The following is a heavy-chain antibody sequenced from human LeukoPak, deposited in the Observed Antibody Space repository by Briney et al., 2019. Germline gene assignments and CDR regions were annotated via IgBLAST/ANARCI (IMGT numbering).Heavy chain of an antibody. V-gene: IGHV4-39*01. J-gene: IGHJ4*02. CDR1: GGSIRSSSYY. CDR2: IYYSGST. Sequence: SETLSLTCTVSGGSIRSSSYYWGWIRQPPGKGLEWIGSIYYSGSTYYNASLKSRGTIFVDTSKNQFSLKLNSVTAADTAVYFCARQVVAVAGTGYFDYWGQGTLVTVSS. CDR3: ARQVVAVAGTGYFDY. D-gene: IGHD6-19*01.